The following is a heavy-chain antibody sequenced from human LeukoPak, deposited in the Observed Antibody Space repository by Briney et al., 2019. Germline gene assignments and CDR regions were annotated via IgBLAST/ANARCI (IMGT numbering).Heavy chain of an antibody. CDR1: EFTFSSYG. V-gene: IGHV3-23*01. CDR3: AKTPVRTIRREIYYMDV. CDR2: ISGSGGST. J-gene: IGHJ6*03. Sequence: GGSLRLSCAASEFTFSSYGMSWVRQAPGKGLEWVSAISGSGGSTYYADSVKGRFTISRDNSKNTLYLQMNSLRAEDTAVYYCAKTPVRTIRREIYYMDVWGKGTTVTISS.